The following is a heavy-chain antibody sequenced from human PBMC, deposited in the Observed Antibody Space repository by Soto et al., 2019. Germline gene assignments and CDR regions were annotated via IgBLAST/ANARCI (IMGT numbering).Heavy chain of an antibody. CDR3: AKPTGLLLDYYYYGMDV. CDR2: ISYDGSNK. V-gene: IGHV3-30*18. Sequence: PVGALRLSCAASGFTXSSYGMHWVRQAPGKGLEWVAVISYDGSNKYYADSVKGRFTISRDNSKNTLYLQMNSLRAEDTAVYYCAKPTGLLLDYYYYGMDVWGQGTTVTVSS. J-gene: IGHJ6*02. CDR1: GFTXSSYG. D-gene: IGHD2-15*01.